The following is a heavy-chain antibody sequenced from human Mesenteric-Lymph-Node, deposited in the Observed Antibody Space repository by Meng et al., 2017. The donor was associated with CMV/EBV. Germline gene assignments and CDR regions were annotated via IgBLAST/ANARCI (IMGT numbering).Heavy chain of an antibody. CDR1: GGSISSYY. D-gene: IGHD2-8*01. Sequence: GSLRLSCTVSGGSISSYYWSWIRQPPGKGLEWIGYIYYSGSTNYNPSLKSRVTISVDTSKNQFSLKLSSVTAADTAVYYCARVPCTNGVCLIDYWGQGTLVTVSS. J-gene: IGHJ4*02. CDR2: IYYSGST. CDR3: ARVPCTNGVCLIDY. V-gene: IGHV4-59*01.